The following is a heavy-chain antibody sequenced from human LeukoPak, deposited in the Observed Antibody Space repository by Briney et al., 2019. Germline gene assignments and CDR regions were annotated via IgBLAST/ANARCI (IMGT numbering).Heavy chain of an antibody. CDR3: ARAVQPGVFAFDI. CDR2: INSDGSST. J-gene: IGHJ3*02. CDR1: GFTFSSYW. V-gene: IGHV3-74*01. Sequence: GGSLRLSCAASGFTFSSYWMHWVRQAPGKGLVWVSRINSDGSSTSYADSVKGRFTISRDNAKNTLYLQMNSPRAEDTAVYYCARAVQPGVFAFDIWGQGTMVTVSS. D-gene: IGHD1-1*01.